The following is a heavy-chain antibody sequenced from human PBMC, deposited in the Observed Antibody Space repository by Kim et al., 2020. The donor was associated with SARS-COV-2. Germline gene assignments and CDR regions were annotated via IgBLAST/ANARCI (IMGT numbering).Heavy chain of an antibody. CDR2: INHSGST. V-gene: IGHV4-34*01. J-gene: IGHJ4*02. CDR3: ARVRWAYYDILTLAYFDY. D-gene: IGHD3-9*01. Sequence: SETLSLTCAVYGGSFSGYYWSWIRQPPGKGLEWIGEINHSGSTNYNPSLKSRVTISVDTSKNQFSLKLSSVTAADTAVYYCARVRWAYYDILTLAYFDYWGQGTLVTVSS. CDR1: GGSFSGYY.